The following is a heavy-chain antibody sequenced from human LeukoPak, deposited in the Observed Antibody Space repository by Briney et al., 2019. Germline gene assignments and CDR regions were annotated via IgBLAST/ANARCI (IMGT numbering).Heavy chain of an antibody. CDR2: ISAYNGNT. J-gene: IGHJ5*02. D-gene: IGHD5-24*01. CDR3: ARGKGVATKERYNWFDP. Sequence: ASVKVSCKASGGTFSSYAISWVRQAPGQGLEWMGWISAYNGNTNYAQKLQGRVTMTTDTSTSTAYMELRSLRSDDTAVYYCARGKGVATKERYNWFDPWGQGTLVTVSS. V-gene: IGHV1-18*01. CDR1: GGTFSSYA.